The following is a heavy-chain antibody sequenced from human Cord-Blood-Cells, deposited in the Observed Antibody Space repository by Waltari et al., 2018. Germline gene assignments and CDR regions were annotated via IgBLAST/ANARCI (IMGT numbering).Heavy chain of an antibody. Sequence: QVQLVQSGAEVKKPGASVKVSCKASGYTFTSYGISWVRQAPGQGLEWMGWISAYNGNTNYAQKLQGRVTMTTDTSTSTACMELRSLRSDDTAVYYWARTRQEGCCPRYFDLWGRGTLVTVSS. CDR3: ARTRQEGCCPRYFDL. CDR2: ISAYNGNT. V-gene: IGHV1-18*01. CDR1: GYTFTSYG. J-gene: IGHJ2*01. D-gene: IGHD2-8*01.